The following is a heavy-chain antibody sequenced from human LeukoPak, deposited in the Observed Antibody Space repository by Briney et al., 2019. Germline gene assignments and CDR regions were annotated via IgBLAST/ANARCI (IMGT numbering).Heavy chain of an antibody. Sequence: SETLSLTCTVSGGSIRSSSYYWAWIRQAPGKGLEWIGIIYHSGSTYYNPSLKSRVTMSADTTKSQLSLNLNSVTAADMGMYYCVRQVVDSESYCDSWGQGTLVTVSS. V-gene: IGHV4-39*01. D-gene: IGHD1-26*01. CDR1: GGSIRSSSYY. J-gene: IGHJ4*02. CDR2: IYHSGST. CDR3: VRQVVDSESYCDS.